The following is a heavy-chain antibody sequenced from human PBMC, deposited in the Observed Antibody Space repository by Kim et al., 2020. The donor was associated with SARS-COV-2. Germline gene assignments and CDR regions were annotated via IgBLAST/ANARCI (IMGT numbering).Heavy chain of an antibody. CDR1: GFTFSDYY. D-gene: IGHD3-16*01. Sequence: GGSLRLSCAASGFTFSDYYMSWIRQAPGKGLEWVSYISSSSSYTNYADSVKGRFTISRDNAKNSLYLQMNSLRAEDTAVYYCARVIRLWYFDLWGRGTLVTVSS. CDR3: ARVIRLWYFDL. J-gene: IGHJ2*01. CDR2: ISSSSSYT. V-gene: IGHV3-11*05.